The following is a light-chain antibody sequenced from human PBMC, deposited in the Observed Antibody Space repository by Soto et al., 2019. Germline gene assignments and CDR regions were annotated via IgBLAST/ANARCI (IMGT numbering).Light chain of an antibody. CDR2: KAS. CDR3: QLSNCYLRR. J-gene: IGKJ1*01. CDR1: QTISSC. Sequence: IQMARCSRTLPEPVGDRVTITCRASQTISSCLAWYQQKPGKAPKLLIYKASTLKSGVPSRFSGSGSGTEFTLTICSLEPDDFAIYYCQLSNCYLRRFAQGTKVDIK. V-gene: IGKV1-5*03.